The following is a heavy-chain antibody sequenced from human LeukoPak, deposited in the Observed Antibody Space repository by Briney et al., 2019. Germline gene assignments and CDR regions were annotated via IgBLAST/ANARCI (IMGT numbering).Heavy chain of an antibody. V-gene: IGHV3-23*01. D-gene: IGHD6-19*01. CDR3: AKGRGQWLAAINY. CDR2: ISGSGGST. J-gene: IGHJ4*02. Sequence: GGSLRLSCAASGFTFSSYAMSWVRQAPGKGLESVSGISGSGGSTYYADSVKGRFSISRDNSKNTLYLEMNSLRAEDTAVYYCAKGRGQWLAAINYWGQGTLVTVSS. CDR1: GFTFSSYA.